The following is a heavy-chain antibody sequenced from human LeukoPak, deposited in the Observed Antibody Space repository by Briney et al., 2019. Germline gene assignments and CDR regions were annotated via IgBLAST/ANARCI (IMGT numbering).Heavy chain of an antibody. Sequence: GGSLRLSCAASGFTVSSNYMSWVRQAPGKGLEWVSVIYSGGSTYYADSAKGRFTISRDNSKNTLYLQMNSLRAEDTAVYYCARGRDGYNSGPFDYWGQGTLVTVSS. V-gene: IGHV3-53*01. CDR2: IYSGGST. CDR3: ARGRDGYNSGPFDY. D-gene: IGHD5-24*01. J-gene: IGHJ4*02. CDR1: GFTVSSNY.